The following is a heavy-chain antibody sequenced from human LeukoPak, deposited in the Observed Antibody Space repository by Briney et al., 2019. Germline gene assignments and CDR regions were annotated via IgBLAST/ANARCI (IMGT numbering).Heavy chain of an antibody. CDR2: IYYSGST. J-gene: IGHJ5*02. D-gene: IGHD4-17*01. CDR1: GGSISSSSYY. V-gene: IGHV4-61*05. CDR3: ARVPTVTKGWSLPGWFDP. Sequence: SETLSLTCTVSGGSISSSSYYWGWIRQPPGKGLEWIGYIYYSGSTNYNPSLKSRVTISVDTSKNQFSLKLSSVTAADTAVYYCARVPTVTKGWSLPGWFDPWGQGTLVTVSS.